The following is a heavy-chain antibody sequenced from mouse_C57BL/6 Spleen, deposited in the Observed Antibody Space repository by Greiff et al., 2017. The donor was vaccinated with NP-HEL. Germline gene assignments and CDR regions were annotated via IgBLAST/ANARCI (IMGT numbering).Heavy chain of an antibody. D-gene: IGHD1-1*01. CDR1: GFTFSDYG. CDR2: ISSGSSTI. V-gene: IGHV5-17*01. CDR3: ARPYYYGSSYGAMDY. J-gene: IGHJ4*01. Sequence: EVKVVESGGGLVKPGGSLKLSCAASGFTFSDYGMHWVRQAPEKGLEWVAYISSGSSTIYDADTVKGRFTISRDNAKNTLFRQMTSLRSEDTAMYYCARPYYYGSSYGAMDYWGQGTSVTVSS.